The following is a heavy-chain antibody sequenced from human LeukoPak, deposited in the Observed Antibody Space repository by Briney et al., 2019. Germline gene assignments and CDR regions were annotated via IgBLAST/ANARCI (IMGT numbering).Heavy chain of an antibody. Sequence: PGPSARVSRKLSGYSLSELSMHRVRGGPGKRHERGGGIYPRNGELIYAQKFHGRVTITEDTFTDRAYMELSSLRSEDTALYYWATGTHYGLLPYWGQGSLVTVSS. CDR2: IYPRNGEL. CDR1: GYSLSELS. CDR3: ATGTHYGLLPY. D-gene: IGHD4-17*01. J-gene: IGHJ4*02. V-gene: IGHV1-24*01.